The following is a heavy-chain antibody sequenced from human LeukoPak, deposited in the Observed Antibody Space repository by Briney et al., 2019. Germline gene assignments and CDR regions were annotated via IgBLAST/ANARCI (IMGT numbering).Heavy chain of an antibody. CDR2: MNPNSGNT. J-gene: IGHJ1*01. Sequence: ASVKVSCKASGYTFTSYDINWVRQATGQGLEWMGWMNPNSGNTGYAQKFQGRVTMTRSTSISTAYMELSSLRSEDTAVYYCARVIRVGILTVREYFQHWGQGTLVTVSS. CDR1: GYTFTSYD. CDR3: ARVIRVGILTVREYFQH. V-gene: IGHV1-8*01. D-gene: IGHD3-9*01.